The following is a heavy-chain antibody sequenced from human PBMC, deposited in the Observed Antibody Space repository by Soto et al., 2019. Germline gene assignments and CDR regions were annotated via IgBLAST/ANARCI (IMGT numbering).Heavy chain of an antibody. D-gene: IGHD3-9*01. V-gene: IGHV1-18*01. CDR2: ISGYSGNT. CDR1: CYRFTTYG. J-gene: IGHJ5*02. Sequence: SGEVSCKASCYRFTTYGISWVRQAPGQGLEWMGWISGYSGNTYYAQKFQGRVTMTTDTSTSTALMELRSLRSDDKAVYYCARDGYDTFTAYSTWGQGTLVTVYS. CDR3: ARDGYDTFTAYST.